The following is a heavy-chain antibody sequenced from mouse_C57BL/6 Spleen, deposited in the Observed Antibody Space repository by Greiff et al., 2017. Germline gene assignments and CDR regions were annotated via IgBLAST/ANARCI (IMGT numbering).Heavy chain of an antibody. J-gene: IGHJ4*01. CDR1: GYSITSGYY. CDR3: ARDGGYGNYVGDYAMDY. Sequence: EVQLQESGPGLVKPSQSLSLTCSVTGYSITSGYYWNWIRQFPGNKLEWMGYISYDGSNNYNPSLKNRISITRDTSKNQFFLKLNSVTTEDTATYYCARDGGYGNYVGDYAMDYWGQGTSVTVSS. V-gene: IGHV3-6*01. D-gene: IGHD2-1*01. CDR2: ISYDGSN.